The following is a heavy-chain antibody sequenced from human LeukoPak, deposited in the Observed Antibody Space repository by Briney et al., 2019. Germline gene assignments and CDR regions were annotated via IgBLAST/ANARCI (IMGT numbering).Heavy chain of an antibody. CDR3: ATDSHYAFDF. Sequence: SGGSLRLSCAAFGVTFSSYPMNWVRQAPGKGLEWVSNVRPGDSARFYADSVRGRFTISRDDAKNSLYLQMNSLRDEDTAVYYCATDSHYAFDFWGLGTLVTVSS. CDR2: VRPGDSAR. CDR1: GVTFSSYP. D-gene: IGHD4-17*01. J-gene: IGHJ4*02. V-gene: IGHV3-48*02.